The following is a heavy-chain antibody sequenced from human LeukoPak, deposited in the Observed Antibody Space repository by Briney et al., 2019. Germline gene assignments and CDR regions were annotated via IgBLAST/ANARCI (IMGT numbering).Heavy chain of an antibody. CDR1: GFTVSSNY. Sequence: PGGSLRLSCAASGFTVSSNYMSWVRQAPGKGLEWVSVIYSGGSTYYADSVKGRFTISRDNSKNTLYLQMNSLRAEDTAVYYCASLTDMVRGVISYGMDVWGQGTTVTVSS. D-gene: IGHD3-10*01. V-gene: IGHV3-53*01. CDR2: IYSGGST. J-gene: IGHJ6*02. CDR3: ASLTDMVRGVISYGMDV.